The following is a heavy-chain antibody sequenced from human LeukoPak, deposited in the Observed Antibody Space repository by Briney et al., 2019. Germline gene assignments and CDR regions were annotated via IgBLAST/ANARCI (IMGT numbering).Heavy chain of an antibody. Sequence: ASVKVSCKASGYTFSDYYLHWVRQAPGQGLEWMGWINANSGDTNYAQRFQGRVTLTRDTSNNTAYMELSRLRSDDTAIYFCGRFLGRAPPDYWGHGTLVTVSS. CDR1: GYTFSDYY. J-gene: IGHJ4*01. CDR3: GRFLGRAPPDY. D-gene: IGHD1-26*01. V-gene: IGHV1-2*02. CDR2: INANSGDT.